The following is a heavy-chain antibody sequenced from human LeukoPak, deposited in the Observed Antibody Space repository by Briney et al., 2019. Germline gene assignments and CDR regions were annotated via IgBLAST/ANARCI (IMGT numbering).Heavy chain of an antibody. J-gene: IGHJ4*02. CDR2: IPGDGGNT. CDR1: GFTFSKNW. Sequence: GGALRLSCVASGFTFSKNWMHWVRQTPGEGVVWVSRIPGDGGNTNYADSVKGRFSISRDNAKNTVYLQMNSLRAEDTGIYYCARGTSAGGPISPFDFWGQGTVVTVSS. CDR3: ARGTSAGGPISPFDF. D-gene: IGHD6-13*01. V-gene: IGHV3-74*01.